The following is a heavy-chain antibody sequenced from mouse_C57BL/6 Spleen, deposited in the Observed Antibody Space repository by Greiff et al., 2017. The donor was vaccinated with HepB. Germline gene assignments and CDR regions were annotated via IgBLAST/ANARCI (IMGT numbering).Heavy chain of an antibody. J-gene: IGHJ4*01. CDR3: TRSLYYSY. D-gene: IGHD1-1*02. V-gene: IGHV1-15*01. Sequence: VQLQQSGAELVRPGASVTLSCKASGYTFTDYEMHWVKQTPVHGLEWIGAIDPETGGTAYNQKFKGKATLTADKSSSTAYIELRSLTSEDSAVYYCTRSLYYSYWGQGTSVTVSS. CDR1: GYTFTDYE. CDR2: IDPETGGT.